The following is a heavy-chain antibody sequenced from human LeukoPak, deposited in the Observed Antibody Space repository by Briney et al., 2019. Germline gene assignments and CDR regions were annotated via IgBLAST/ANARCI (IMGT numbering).Heavy chain of an antibody. CDR1: GFTFSTFG. Sequence: PGGSLRLSCAASGFTFSTFGFNWVRQAPGKGLEWVSSISHSSTYISYADSVKGRFTISRDNARNSLYLKMNSLRAEDTAVYYCARGYYYDSSVAYWGQGTLVTVSS. D-gene: IGHD3-22*01. CDR2: ISHSSTYI. V-gene: IGHV3-21*01. J-gene: IGHJ4*02. CDR3: ARGYYYDSSVAY.